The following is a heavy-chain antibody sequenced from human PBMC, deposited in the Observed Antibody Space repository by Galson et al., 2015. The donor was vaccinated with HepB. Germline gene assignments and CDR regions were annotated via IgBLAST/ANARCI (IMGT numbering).Heavy chain of an antibody. V-gene: IGHV3-33*08. D-gene: IGHD3-22*01. CDR3: ARDAHYYDSSGYYYDY. Sequence: SLRLSCAASGFTFSSYGMHWVRQAPGKGLEWVAVIWYDGSNKYYADSVKGRFTISRDNSKNTLYLQMNSLRAEDTAVYYCARDAHYYDSSGYYYDYWGQGTLVTVSS. J-gene: IGHJ4*02. CDR1: GFTFSSYG. CDR2: IWYDGSNK.